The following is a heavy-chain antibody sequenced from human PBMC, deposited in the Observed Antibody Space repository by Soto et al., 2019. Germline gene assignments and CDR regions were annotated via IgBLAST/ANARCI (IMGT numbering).Heavy chain of an antibody. Sequence: RRSCAASGFNFATYSMSWVRQAPGKGLEWVAGISDGVDRAYYGDSVKGRFTISRDTSKNMLYLHMNSLRAEDTAIYYCARYTAVADPYYFDYWGQGTLVTVSS. CDR1: GFNFATYS. CDR3: ARYTAVADPYYFDY. V-gene: IGHV3-23*01. CDR2: ISDGVDRA. J-gene: IGHJ4*02. D-gene: IGHD6-19*01.